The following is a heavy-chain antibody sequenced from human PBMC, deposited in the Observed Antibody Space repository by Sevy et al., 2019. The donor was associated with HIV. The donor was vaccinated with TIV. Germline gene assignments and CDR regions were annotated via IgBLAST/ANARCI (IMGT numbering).Heavy chain of an antibody. J-gene: IGHJ6*02. CDR3: AREGGYTDQGMDV. Sequence: GGSLRLSCSASGFTFSSYNMNWVRQAPGKGLEWLLYIDSSSFNIYYGDSVKGRFTVSRDNAKNSLYVQMNSLRGEDTAIYYCAREGGYTDQGMDVWGQGTTVTVSS. V-gene: IGHV3-48*01. D-gene: IGHD5-12*01. CDR1: GFTFSSYN. CDR2: IDSSSFNI.